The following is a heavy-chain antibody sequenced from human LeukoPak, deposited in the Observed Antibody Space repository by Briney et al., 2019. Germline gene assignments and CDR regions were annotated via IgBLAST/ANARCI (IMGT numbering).Heavy chain of an antibody. CDR2: TYPSGST. CDR1: GGSISSGDYY. CDR3: ARANSSGWAYYFDY. D-gene: IGHD6-19*01. Sequence: SQTLSLTCTVSGGSISSGDYYWSWIRQPPGKGLEWIGSTYPSGSTYYNPSLKSRVTISVDTSEIQFSLKLSSVTAADTAVYYCARANSSGWAYYFDYWGQGTLVTVSS. J-gene: IGHJ4*02. V-gene: IGHV4-30-4*01.